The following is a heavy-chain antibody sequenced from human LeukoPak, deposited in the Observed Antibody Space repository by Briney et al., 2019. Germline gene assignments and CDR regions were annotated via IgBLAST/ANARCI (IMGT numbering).Heavy chain of an antibody. Sequence: ASVKVSCKASGYTFTGYYMHWLRQAPGQGLEWMGWINPNSGGTNYAQKFQGRVTMTRDTSISTAYMELSRLRSDDTAVYYCARERPRAATFDYWGQGTLVTVSS. CDR3: ARERPRAATFDY. J-gene: IGHJ4*02. CDR1: GYTFTGYY. V-gene: IGHV1-2*02. D-gene: IGHD2-15*01. CDR2: INPNSGGT.